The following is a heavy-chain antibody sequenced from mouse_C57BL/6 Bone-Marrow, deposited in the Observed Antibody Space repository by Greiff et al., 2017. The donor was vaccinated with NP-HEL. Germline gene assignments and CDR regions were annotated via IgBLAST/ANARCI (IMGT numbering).Heavy chain of an antibody. J-gene: IGHJ1*03. CDR2: ISDGGSYT. CDR1: GFTFSSYA. CDR3: AREWGGTGTWYFDV. Sequence: EVKLVESGGGLVKPGGSLKLSCAASGFTFSSYAMSWVRQTPEKRLEWVATISDGGSYTYYPDNVKGRFTISRDNAKNNLYLQMSHLKSEDTAMYYCAREWGGTGTWYFDVWGTGTTVTVSS. V-gene: IGHV5-4*01. D-gene: IGHD4-1*01.